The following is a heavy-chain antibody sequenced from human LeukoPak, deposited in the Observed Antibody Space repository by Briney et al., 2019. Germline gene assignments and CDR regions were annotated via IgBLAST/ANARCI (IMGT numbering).Heavy chain of an antibody. CDR2: IYHSGST. V-gene: IGHV4-4*02. J-gene: IGHJ4*02. CDR1: GGSISSSNW. D-gene: IGHD3-10*01. CDR3: ARDYYGSGRPDY. Sequence: SGTLSLTCAVSGGSISSSNWWSWVRQPPGKGLEWIGEIYHSGSTNYNPSLKSRVAISVDTSKNQFSLNLTSVTAADTAVYYCARDYYGSGRPDYWGQGTLVTVSS.